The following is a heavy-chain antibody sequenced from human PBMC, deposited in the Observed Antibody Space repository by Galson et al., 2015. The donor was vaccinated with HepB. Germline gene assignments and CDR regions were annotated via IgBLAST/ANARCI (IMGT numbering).Heavy chain of an antibody. CDR1: GGTFSSYA. D-gene: IGHD6-13*01. CDR3: ARCWESEQQLEGMDV. Sequence: SVKVSCKASGGTFSSYAISWVRQAPGQGLEWMGGIIPIFGTANYAQKFQGRVTITADKSTSTAYMELSSLRSEDTAVYYCARCWESEQQLEGMDVWGQGTTVTVSS. CDR2: IIPIFGTA. V-gene: IGHV1-69*06. J-gene: IGHJ6*02.